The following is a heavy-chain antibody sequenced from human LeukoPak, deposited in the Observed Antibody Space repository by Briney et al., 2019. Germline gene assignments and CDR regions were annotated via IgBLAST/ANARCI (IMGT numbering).Heavy chain of an antibody. CDR3: ARRSGWRFSYFDS. CDR2: IYYSGST. D-gene: IGHD6-19*01. Sequence: PSETLSLTCTVSGGSVSDSNYYWGWIRQPPGKGLEWIGSIYYSGSTYYNPSLQSRVTISVDTSKNQFSLKLSSVTAADTAVYYCARRSGWRFSYFDSGGQGTLVTVSS. J-gene: IGHJ4*02. CDR1: GGSVSDSNYY. V-gene: IGHV4-39*07.